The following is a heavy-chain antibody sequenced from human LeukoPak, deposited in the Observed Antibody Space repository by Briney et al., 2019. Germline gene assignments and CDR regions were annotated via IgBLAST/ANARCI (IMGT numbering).Heavy chain of an antibody. Sequence: SGGSLRLSCEGSAFIFSGHWMNWVRQTPGKGLEWVASIKEDGSERQYVDSVKGRFSISRDNTKGSLFLQLNSLRAEDTAVYYCANGDYWSIFDYWGQGTLVTVSS. V-gene: IGHV3-7*03. CDR2: IKEDGSER. J-gene: IGHJ4*02. D-gene: IGHD4-17*01. CDR3: ANGDYWSIFDY. CDR1: AFIFSGHW.